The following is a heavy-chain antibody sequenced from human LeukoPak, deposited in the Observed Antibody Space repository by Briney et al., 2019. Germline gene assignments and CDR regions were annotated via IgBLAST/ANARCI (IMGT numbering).Heavy chain of an antibody. Sequence: ASVKVSCKASGYTFTSYGISWVRQAPGQGLEWMGWISAYNGNTNYAQKLQGRVTMTTDTSTSTAYMELRSLRSEDTAVYYCARETAAAGNNWFDPWGQGTLVTVSS. CDR2: ISAYNGNT. J-gene: IGHJ5*02. CDR3: ARETAAAGNNWFDP. V-gene: IGHV1-18*01. CDR1: GYTFTSYG. D-gene: IGHD6-13*01.